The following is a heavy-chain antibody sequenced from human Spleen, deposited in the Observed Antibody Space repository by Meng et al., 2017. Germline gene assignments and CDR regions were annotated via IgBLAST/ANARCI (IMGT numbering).Heavy chain of an antibody. CDR3: ARALYSPYDLDY. J-gene: IGHJ4*02. V-gene: IGHV4-38-2*02. CDR1: YYTISNGYF. D-gene: IGHD2-21*01. Sequence: SETLSLTCIVSYYTISNGYFWGWVRQPPGKRLELIGSLSYSGTTSYNPSLRSRFTMSVDTSKNQFSLKLASVTAADTAVYYCARALYSPYDLDYWGQGMLVTVSS. CDR2: LSYSGTT.